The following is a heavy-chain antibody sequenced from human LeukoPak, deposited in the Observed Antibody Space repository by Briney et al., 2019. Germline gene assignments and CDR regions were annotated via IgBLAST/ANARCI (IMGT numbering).Heavy chain of an antibody. Sequence: ASVKVSCKASGYTFTGYYMHWVRQAPGQGLEWMGWINPNSGGTYYAQKFQGRVTMTRDTSISTAYMELSRLRSDDTAVYYCAREGEGDFSPTFWGQGTLVTVSS. J-gene: IGHJ4*02. CDR2: INPNSGGT. CDR1: GYTFTGYY. V-gene: IGHV1-2*02. D-gene: IGHD2-21*02. CDR3: AREGEGDFSPTF.